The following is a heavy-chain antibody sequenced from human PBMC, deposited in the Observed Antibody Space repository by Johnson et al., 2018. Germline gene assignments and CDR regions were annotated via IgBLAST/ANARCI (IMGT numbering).Heavy chain of an antibody. V-gene: IGHV3-30*18. D-gene: IGHD6-19*01. CDR2: ISYDGSNK. CDR3: AKEAAGWQGAFDI. Sequence: QVRLGQSGGGVVEPGRSLRLSCAASGFTFSSYGMHWVRQAPGKGLEWVAVISYDGSNKYYADSVKGRFTISRDNSKTTLYLQMNSLRAEDTAGYYCAKEAAGWQGAFDIWGQGTMVTVSS. CDR1: GFTFSSYG. J-gene: IGHJ3*02.